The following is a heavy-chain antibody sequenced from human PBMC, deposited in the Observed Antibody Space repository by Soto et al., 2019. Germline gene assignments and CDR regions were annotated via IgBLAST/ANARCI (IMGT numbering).Heavy chain of an antibody. Sequence: QVQLVQSGAEVKKPGFSVKVSCKASGGTFSSYTISWVRQAPGQGLEWVGRIIPILGIANYAQKFQGRVRITADKSTSTAYMELSSLRSEDTVVYYCASRYFDTRRYYFFASWGQGTLVTAPS. V-gene: IGHV1-69*02. CDR1: GGTFSSYT. D-gene: IGHD3-22*01. CDR3: ASRYFDTRRYYFFAS. CDR2: IIPILGIA. J-gene: IGHJ4*02.